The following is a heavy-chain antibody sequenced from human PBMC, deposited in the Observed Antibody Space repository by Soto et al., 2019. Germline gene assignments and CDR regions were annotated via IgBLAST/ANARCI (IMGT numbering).Heavy chain of an antibody. CDR1: GFTFSSYS. Sequence: GGSLRLSCAASGFTFSSYSMNWVRQAPGRGLEWVSSISSSSSYIYYADSVKGRFTTSRDNAKNSLYLQMNSLRAEDTAVYYCARDWTTVTNRYYYYGMDVWGQGTTVTVSS. V-gene: IGHV3-21*01. CDR2: ISSSSSYI. D-gene: IGHD4-17*01. J-gene: IGHJ6*02. CDR3: ARDWTTVTNRYYYYGMDV.